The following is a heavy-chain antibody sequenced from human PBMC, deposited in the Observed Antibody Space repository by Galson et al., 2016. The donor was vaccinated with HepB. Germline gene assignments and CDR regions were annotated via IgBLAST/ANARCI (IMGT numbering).Heavy chain of an antibody. CDR3: ARVEWLKLGADY. CDR2: INPNSGGT. J-gene: IGHJ4*02. V-gene: IGHV1-2*02. D-gene: IGHD6-19*01. CDR1: GYTFSCYY. Sequence: SVKVSCKASGYTFSCYYMHWVRQAPGQGLEWMGWINPNSGGTNYAQKFQGRVTMTRDTSISTAYMELSRLRSDDTAVYYCARVEWLKLGADYWGQGTLVTVSS.